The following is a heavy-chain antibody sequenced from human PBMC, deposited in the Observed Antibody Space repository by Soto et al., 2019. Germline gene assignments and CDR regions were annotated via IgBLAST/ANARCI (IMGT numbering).Heavy chain of an antibody. CDR3: ARRYGDYFDF. V-gene: IGHV4-59*08. D-gene: IGHD4-17*01. CDR1: GGSISSYY. CDR2: IYYSGST. J-gene: IGHJ4*02. Sequence: QVQLQVSGPGLVKPSETLSLTCTVSGGSISSYYWSWIRQPPGRGLEWIGYIYYSGSTNYNPSLKSRVTISVDTSKNQFSLKLSSVTAADTAVYYCARRYGDYFDFWGQGTLVTVSS.